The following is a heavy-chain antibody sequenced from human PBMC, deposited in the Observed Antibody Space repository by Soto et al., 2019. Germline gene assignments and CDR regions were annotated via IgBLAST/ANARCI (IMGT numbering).Heavy chain of an antibody. CDR1: GYTFTTYY. J-gene: IGHJ4*02. CDR3: VREFAGGYFDY. CDR2: LFPSGGST. V-gene: IGHV1-46*01. Sequence: QVQLVQSGAEVKKPGASVKLSCKASGYTFTTYYIHRVRQAPGQGLEWMGILFPSGGSTNYAQKFRGRVTMTRDTSASTVYMELSSLTSEDTAVYYCVREFAGGYFDYWGQGTLVTVSS.